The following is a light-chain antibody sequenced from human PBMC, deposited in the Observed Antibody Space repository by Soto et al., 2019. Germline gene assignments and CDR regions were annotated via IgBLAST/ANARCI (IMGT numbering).Light chain of an antibody. J-gene: IGKJ4*01. CDR2: AAS. CDR1: QSISSY. V-gene: IGKV1-39*01. Sequence: DIQMTQSPSSLSASVGDRVTITCRASQSISSYLNWYQQKPGKAPKLLIYAASSLQSGVPSRFSGSGSGTYCTLTISSLQPEDFATYYCQQSYSTPRRLTFGGGTKVEIK. CDR3: QQSYSTPRRLT.